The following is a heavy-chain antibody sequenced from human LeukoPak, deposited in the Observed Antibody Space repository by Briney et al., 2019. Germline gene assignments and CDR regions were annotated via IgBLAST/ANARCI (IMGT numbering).Heavy chain of an antibody. CDR2: FYHSGT. J-gene: IGHJ4*02. Sequence: PSETLSLTCTVSGDSMGTSYWSWIRQPLGKGLEWIGYFYHSGTDYSPSLKSRVTISVDTSKNQFSLKLSSVTAADTAVYYCARVVDTAMVFLDYWGQGTLVTVSS. CDR3: ARVVDTAMVFLDY. D-gene: IGHD5-18*01. V-gene: IGHV4-59*01. CDR1: GDSMGTSY.